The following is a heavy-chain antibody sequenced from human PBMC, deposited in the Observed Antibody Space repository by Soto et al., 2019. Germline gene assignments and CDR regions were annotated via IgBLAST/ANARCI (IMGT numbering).Heavy chain of an antibody. Sequence: ASVKVSCKASGYTFTSYGISWVRQAPGQGLEWMGWISAYNGNTNYAQKLQGRVTMTTNTSTSTAYMELRSLRSDGTAVYYCARSRDCSSTSCYTGEFDYWGQGTLVTVSS. J-gene: IGHJ4*02. CDR3: ARSRDCSSTSCYTGEFDY. D-gene: IGHD2-2*02. CDR2: ISAYNGNT. CDR1: GYTFTSYG. V-gene: IGHV1-18*01.